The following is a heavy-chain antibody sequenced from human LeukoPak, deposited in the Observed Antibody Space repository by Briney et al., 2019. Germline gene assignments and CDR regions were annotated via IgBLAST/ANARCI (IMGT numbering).Heavy chain of an antibody. CDR1: GFTFSTYA. CDR3: ARDFTLTATNWD. Sequence: KSGGSLRLSCGASGFTFSTYAMSWVRQAPGKGLEWVSSISSSSSYIYYADSVKGRFTISRDNAKNSLYLQMNSLRAEDTAVYYCARDFTLTATNWDWGQGTLVTVSS. J-gene: IGHJ4*02. CDR2: ISSSSSYI. V-gene: IGHV3-21*01. D-gene: IGHD5-24*01.